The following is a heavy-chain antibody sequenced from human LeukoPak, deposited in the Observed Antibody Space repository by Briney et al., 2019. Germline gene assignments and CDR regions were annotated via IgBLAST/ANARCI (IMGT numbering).Heavy chain of an antibody. J-gene: IGHJ4*02. CDR2: MNPNSGNT. Sequence: ASVKVSCKASGYTFTSYDINWVRQATGQGLEWMGWMNPNSGNTGYAWEFQGRVTMTRNTSISTAYMELSSLRSEDTAVYYCARGTAAAHGDYWGQGTLVTVSS. CDR1: GYTFTSYD. CDR3: ARGTAAAHGDY. V-gene: IGHV1-8*01. D-gene: IGHD6-13*01.